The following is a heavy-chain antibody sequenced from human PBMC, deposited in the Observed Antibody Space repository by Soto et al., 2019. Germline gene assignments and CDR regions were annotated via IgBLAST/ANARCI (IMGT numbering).Heavy chain of an antibody. V-gene: IGHV1-69*06. CDR3: AINPDCSGGSCYLTFDY. J-gene: IGHJ4*02. D-gene: IGHD2-15*01. Sequence: GASVKVSCKASGGTFSSYAISWVRQAPGQGLEWMGGIIPIFGTANYAQKFQGRVTITADKSTSTAYMELSSLRSEDTAVYYCAINPDCSGGSCYLTFDYWGQGTLVTGLL. CDR2: IIPIFGTA. CDR1: GGTFSSYA.